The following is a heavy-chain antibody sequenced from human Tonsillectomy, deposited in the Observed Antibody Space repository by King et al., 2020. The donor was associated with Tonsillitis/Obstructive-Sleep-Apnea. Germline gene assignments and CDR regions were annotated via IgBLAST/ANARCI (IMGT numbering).Heavy chain of an antibody. V-gene: IGHV3-48*03. D-gene: IGHD1-26*01. Sequence: VQLVESGGGLVQPGGSLRLSCAASGFTFSTHEMNWVRQAPGKGLEWVSCISNSGATLFYADSVKGRFTISRDNAKNSLYLQMNTLRAEDTAVYYCTSGSYSPHYWGQGTLVTVS. CDR2: ISNSGATL. J-gene: IGHJ4*02. CDR1: GFTFSTHE. CDR3: TSGSYSPHY.